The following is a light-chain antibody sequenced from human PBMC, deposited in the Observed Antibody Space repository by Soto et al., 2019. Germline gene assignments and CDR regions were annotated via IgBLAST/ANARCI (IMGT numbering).Light chain of an antibody. J-gene: IGKJ2*01. CDR2: GAS. Sequence: EIVLTQSPGTLSLSPGERATLSCRASQSVSSSYLAWCQQKPGQAPRLLIYGASSRATGIPDRFSGSGSGTDFTLTISRLEPEDFAVYYCQQYGSSSYTFGQGTKVDIK. CDR1: QSVSSSY. V-gene: IGKV3-20*01. CDR3: QQYGSSSYT.